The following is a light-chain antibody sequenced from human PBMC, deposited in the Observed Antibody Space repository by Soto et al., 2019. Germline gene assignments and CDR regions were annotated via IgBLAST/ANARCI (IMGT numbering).Light chain of an antibody. CDR3: QSYDSSLSGSV. V-gene: IGLV1-40*01. CDR2: GNS. Sequence: LTQPPSVSGAPGQRVTISCTGSSSNIGAGYDVHWYQQLPGTAPKLLIYGNSNRPSGVPDRFSGSKSGSSASLAITGLQAEDEADYYCQSYDSSLSGSVFGGGTKLTVL. J-gene: IGLJ3*02. CDR1: SSNIGAGYD.